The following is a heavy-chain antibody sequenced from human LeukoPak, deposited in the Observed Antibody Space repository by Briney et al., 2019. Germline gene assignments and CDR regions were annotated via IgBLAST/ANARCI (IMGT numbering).Heavy chain of an antibody. CDR2: IDPSDSYT. J-gene: IGHJ6*04. CDR3: ARQTMVRGVYYYGMDV. Sequence: GESLRISCKGSGYSFTSYWISWVRQMLGKGLEWMGRIDPSDSYTNYSPSFQGHVTISADKSISTAYLQWSSLKASDTAMYYCARQTMVRGVYYYGMDVWGKGTTVTVSS. CDR1: GYSFTSYW. V-gene: IGHV5-10-1*01. D-gene: IGHD3-10*01.